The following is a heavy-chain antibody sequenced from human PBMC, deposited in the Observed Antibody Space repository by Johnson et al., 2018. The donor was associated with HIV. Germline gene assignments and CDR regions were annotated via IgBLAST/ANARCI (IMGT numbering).Heavy chain of an antibody. CDR2: IYSGGST. CDR3: ARDELQRRYALTAFDI. J-gene: IGHJ3*02. V-gene: IGHV3-53*01. Sequence: VQLVESGGGLIQTGGSLRLSCAASGFTVSSNSMSWVRQAPGKGPEWVSVIYSGGSTSYADSVQGRFTISRDSSKNTLYLDMITLRAEDTAVYYCARDELQRRYALTAFDIWGQGTMVTVSS. CDR1: GFTVSSNS. D-gene: IGHD6-25*01.